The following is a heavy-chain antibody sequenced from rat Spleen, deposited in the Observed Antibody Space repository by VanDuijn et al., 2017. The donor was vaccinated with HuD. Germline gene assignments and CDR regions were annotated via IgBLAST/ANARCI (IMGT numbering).Heavy chain of an antibody. CDR1: GFTFTNYD. CDR3: GKDMNYFSTYPFYLMGA. D-gene: IGHD1-2*01. V-gene: IGHV5S13*01. J-gene: IGHJ4*01. CDR2: ISSGGGNT. Sequence: EVQLVESGGGLVQPGRSLKLSCAASGFTFTNYDMAWVRQAPAKGLEWIASISSGGGNTYYRDSVKGRFTISRDNAENTVYLQMNSLRSEDTATYFCGKDMNYFSTYPFYLMGAWGQGTSVTVSS.